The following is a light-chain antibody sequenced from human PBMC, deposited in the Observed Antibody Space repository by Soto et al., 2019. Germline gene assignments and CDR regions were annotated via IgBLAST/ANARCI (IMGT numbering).Light chain of an antibody. CDR3: LQLNSFPLT. J-gene: IGKJ4*01. CDR1: QGLSSY. CDR2: AAS. Sequence: DIQLTQAPSFLSASVGYRVTITCRSSQGLSSYLACDQQKPGKVPQLLIYAASTLQSGGPSRFSGSGSGIEVSLSICCLQPEDFGIFQCLQLNSFPLTFGGGTKVEIQ. V-gene: IGKV1-9*01.